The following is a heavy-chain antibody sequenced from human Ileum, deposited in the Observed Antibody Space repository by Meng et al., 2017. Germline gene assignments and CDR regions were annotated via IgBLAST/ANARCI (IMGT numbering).Heavy chain of an antibody. CDR3: ARINLGGWYEGGVDP. CDR2: ISAYNGNT. V-gene: IGHV1-18*01. J-gene: IGHJ5*02. CDR1: GYTFTSYG. D-gene: IGHD6-19*01. Sequence: VVVGQAEAKGNKPGASVKVSCKASGYTFTSYGISWVRQAPGQGLEWMGWISAYNGNTNYAQKLQGRVTMNTDTSTSTDYMELRSLRSDDTAVYYCARINLGGWYEGGVDPWGQGTLVTVSS.